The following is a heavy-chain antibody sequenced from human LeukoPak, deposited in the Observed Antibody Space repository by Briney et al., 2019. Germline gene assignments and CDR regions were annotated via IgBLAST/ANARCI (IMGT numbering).Heavy chain of an antibody. CDR2: INHSGST. J-gene: IGHJ4*02. V-gene: IGHV4-34*01. CDR3: ARGPLGSSSDY. D-gene: IGHD6-6*01. Sequence: PETLSLTCAVYGGSFSGYYWSWIRQPPGKGLEWIGEINHSGSTNYNPSLKSRATISVDTSKNQFSLKLSSVTAADTAVYYCARGPLGSSSDYWGQGTLVTVSS. CDR1: GGSFSGYY.